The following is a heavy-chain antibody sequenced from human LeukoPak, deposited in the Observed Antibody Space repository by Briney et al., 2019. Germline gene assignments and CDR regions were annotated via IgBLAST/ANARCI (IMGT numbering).Heavy chain of an antibody. CDR1: GFTFDDYA. Sequence: GGSLRLSCAASGFTFDDYAMHWARQAPGKGLEWVSLISGDGGSTYYADSVKGRFTISRDNSKNSLYLQMNSLRTEDTALYYCAKDIPSGDYYYYGMDVWGQGTTVTVSS. V-gene: IGHV3-43*02. D-gene: IGHD4-17*01. CDR3: AKDIPSGDYYYYGMDV. J-gene: IGHJ6*02. CDR2: ISGDGGST.